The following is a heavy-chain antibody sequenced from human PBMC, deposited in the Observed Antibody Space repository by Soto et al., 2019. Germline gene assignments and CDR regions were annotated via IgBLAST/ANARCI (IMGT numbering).Heavy chain of an antibody. J-gene: IGHJ4*02. CDR2: IIPIFGTA. Sequence: QVQLVQSGAEVKKPGSSVKVSCKASGGTFSSYAISCVRQAPGQGLGWMGGIIPIFGTANYAQKFQGRVTITADESTSTAYMELSSLRSEDTAVYYCAREGASGSHIGYWGQGTLVTVSS. D-gene: IGHD3-22*01. V-gene: IGHV1-69*01. CDR3: AREGASGSHIGY. CDR1: GGTFSSYA.